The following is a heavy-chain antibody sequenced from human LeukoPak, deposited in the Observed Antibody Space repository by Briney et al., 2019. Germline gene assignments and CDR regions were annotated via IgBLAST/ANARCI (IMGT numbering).Heavy chain of an antibody. J-gene: IGHJ4*02. CDR1: GYSISSGYY. V-gene: IGHV4-38-2*02. D-gene: IGHD3-22*01. Sequence: PSETLSPTCAVSGYSISSGYYWGWVRQPPGKGLEWIGSIYHSETAYYNPSLKSRVTMSIDTSKNQFSLKLSSVTAADTAVYYCAREFYDSSGYTDYWGQGTLVTVSS. CDR2: IYHSETA. CDR3: AREFYDSSGYTDY.